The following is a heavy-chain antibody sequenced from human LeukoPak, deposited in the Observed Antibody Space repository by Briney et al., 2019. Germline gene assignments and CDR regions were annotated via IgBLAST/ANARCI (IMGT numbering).Heavy chain of an antibody. CDR1: GFIFSNYG. CDR3: ARVPRGDRMMPIDY. J-gene: IGHJ4*02. D-gene: IGHD2-21*02. V-gene: IGHV3-33*08. Sequence: GGSLRLSCAASGFIFSNYGMHWVRQAPGKGLEWVAVIWYDGSNKYYADSVKGRFTISRDNSKNTLYLQMNSLRAEDTAVYYCARVPRGDRMMPIDYWGQGTLVTVSS. CDR2: IWYDGSNK.